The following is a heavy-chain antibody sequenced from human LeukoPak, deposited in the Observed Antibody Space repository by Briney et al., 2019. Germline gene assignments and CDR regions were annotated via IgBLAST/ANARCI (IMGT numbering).Heavy chain of an antibody. J-gene: IGHJ4*02. V-gene: IGHV3-23*01. CDR2: VIGSGGRT. CDR1: GFTFSSYS. CDR3: AKTQDTSMIYGYFDY. Sequence: PGGSLRLSCAASGFTFSSYSMSWVRQAPGQGPEWLAAVIGSGGRTSYADSVKGRFTISRDNSKNTLYLEMNSLSAEDTALYVCAKTQDTSMIYGYFDYWGQGTLVTVSS. D-gene: IGHD5-18*01.